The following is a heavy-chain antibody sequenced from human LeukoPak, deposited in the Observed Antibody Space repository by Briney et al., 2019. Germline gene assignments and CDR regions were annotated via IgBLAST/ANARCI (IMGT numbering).Heavy chain of an antibody. D-gene: IGHD2-2*01. Sequence: PGGSLRLSCAASGFTVSSNYMSWVRQAPGKGLEWVSVIYSGGSTYYADSVKGRFTISRDNSKNTLYLQMNSLRAEDTAVYYCARERGYCSSTSYYAPGWYYFDYWGQGTLVTVSS. J-gene: IGHJ4*02. V-gene: IGHV3-53*01. CDR2: IYSGGST. CDR1: GFTVSSNY. CDR3: ARERGYCSSTSYYAPGWYYFDY.